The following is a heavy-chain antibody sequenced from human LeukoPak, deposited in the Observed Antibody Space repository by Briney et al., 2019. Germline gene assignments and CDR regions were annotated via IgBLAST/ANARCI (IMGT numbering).Heavy chain of an antibody. CDR1: GFTFSSYA. Sequence: GGSLRLSCAASGFTFSSYAMSWVRQAPGKGLEWVSAISGSGGSTYYADSVKGRFTISRDNSKNTLYLQMNSLRAEDTAVYYCATDRRPTYYDYVWGSPNSFYFDYWGQGTLVTVSS. V-gene: IGHV3-23*01. D-gene: IGHD3-16*01. CDR2: ISGSGGST. CDR3: ATDRRPTYYDYVWGSPNSFYFDY. J-gene: IGHJ4*02.